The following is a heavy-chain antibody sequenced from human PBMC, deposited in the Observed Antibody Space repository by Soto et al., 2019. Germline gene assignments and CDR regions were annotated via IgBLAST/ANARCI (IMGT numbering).Heavy chain of an antibody. CDR3: SKGEFRQNFWYFDL. V-gene: IGHV3-9*01. D-gene: IGHD2-21*01. CDR2: ISWNSGTI. CDR1: GFTFDDYA. Sequence: EVQLVESGGGLVQPGRSLRLSCAASGFTFDDYAMHWVRQAPGKGLEWVSGISWNSGTIGYADSVKGRFTISRYNAKNSLYLHMNSLRAKDTALYYSSKGEFRQNFWYFDLWGRGTLVTVSS. J-gene: IGHJ2*01.